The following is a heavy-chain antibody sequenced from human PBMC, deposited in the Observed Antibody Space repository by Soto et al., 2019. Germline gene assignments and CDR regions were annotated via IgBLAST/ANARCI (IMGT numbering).Heavy chain of an antibody. CDR2: INHSGST. J-gene: IGHJ6*02. V-gene: IGHV4-34*01. CDR3: ARGPADMDV. Sequence: SETLSLTCAVYGGSFSGYYWSWIRQPPGKGLEWIGEINHSGSTNYNPSLKSRVTISVDTSKNQFSLKLSSVTAADTAVYYCARGPADMDVWGQGTTVTVSS. CDR1: GGSFSGYY. D-gene: IGHD6-25*01.